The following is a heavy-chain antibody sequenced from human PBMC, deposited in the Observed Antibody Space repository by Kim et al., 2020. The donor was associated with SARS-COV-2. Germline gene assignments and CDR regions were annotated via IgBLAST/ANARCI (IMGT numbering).Heavy chain of an antibody. CDR2: IKSKTDGGTT. V-gene: IGHV3-15*01. Sequence: GGSLRLSCAASGFTFSNAWMSWVRQAPGKGLEWVGRIKSKTDGGTTDYAAPVKGRFTISRDDSKNTLYLQMNSLKTEDTAVYYCTTAYYGDYGSLYFDYWGQGTLVTVSS. J-gene: IGHJ4*02. CDR1: GFTFSNAW. CDR3: TTAYYGDYGSLYFDY. D-gene: IGHD4-17*01.